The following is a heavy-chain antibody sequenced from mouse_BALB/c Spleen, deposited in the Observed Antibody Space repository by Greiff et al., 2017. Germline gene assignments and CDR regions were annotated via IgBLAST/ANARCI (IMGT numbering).Heavy chain of an antibody. V-gene: IGHV5-15*02. CDR1: GFTFSDYG. CDR2: ISNLAYSI. D-gene: IGHD3-2*02. Sequence: EVQLVESGGGLVQPGGSRKLSCAASGFTFSDYGMAWVRQAPGKGPEWVAFISNLAYSIYYADTVTGRFTISRENAKYTLYLEMSSLRSEDTAMYYCARDSGSGIDYWGQGTTLTVSS. J-gene: IGHJ2*01. CDR3: ARDSGSGIDY.